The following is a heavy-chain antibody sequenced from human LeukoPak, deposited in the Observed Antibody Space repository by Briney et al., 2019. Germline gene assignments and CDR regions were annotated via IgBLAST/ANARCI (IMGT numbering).Heavy chain of an antibody. Sequence: SVKVSCKAYGGTFSSYAISWVRQAPGQGLEWMGRIIPIFGTANYAQKFQGRVTITTDESTSTAYMELSSLRSEDTAVYYCARDQYYYDSSGYSDYWGQGTLVTVSS. CDR2: IIPIFGTA. J-gene: IGHJ4*02. D-gene: IGHD3-22*01. V-gene: IGHV1-69*05. CDR1: GGTFSSYA. CDR3: ARDQYYYDSSGYSDY.